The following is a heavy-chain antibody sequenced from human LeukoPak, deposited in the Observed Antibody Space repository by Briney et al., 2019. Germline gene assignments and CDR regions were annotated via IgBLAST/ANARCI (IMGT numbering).Heavy chain of an antibody. J-gene: IGHJ4*02. V-gene: IGHV1-3*01. Sequence: GASVKVSCKASGYTFTSYAMHWVRQAPGQRLEWMGWINAGNGNTKYSQKFQGRVTITRDTSASTAYMELSSLRSEDTAVYYCASDRHYVWGSYYFDYWGQGTLVTVSS. D-gene: IGHD3-16*01. CDR1: GYTFTSYA. CDR2: INAGNGNT. CDR3: ASDRHYVWGSYYFDY.